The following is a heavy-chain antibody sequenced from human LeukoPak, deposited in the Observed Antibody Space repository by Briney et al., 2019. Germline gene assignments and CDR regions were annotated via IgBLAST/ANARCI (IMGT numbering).Heavy chain of an antibody. Sequence: GGSLRLSCAASGFTFSSYSMNWVRQAPGKGLEWVSSISSSSYIYYADSVKGRFTISRDNAKNSLYLQMNSLRAEDTAVYYCARLYGSGIPNYDWFDPWGQGTLVTVSS. D-gene: IGHD3-10*01. J-gene: IGHJ5*02. CDR2: ISSSSYI. V-gene: IGHV3-21*01. CDR1: GFTFSSYS. CDR3: ARLYGSGIPNYDWFDP.